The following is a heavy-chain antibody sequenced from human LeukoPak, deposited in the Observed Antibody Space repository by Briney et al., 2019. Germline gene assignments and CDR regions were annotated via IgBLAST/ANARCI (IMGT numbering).Heavy chain of an antibody. CDR1: GFTVSSNY. CDR2: ISSSSSTI. Sequence: PGGSLRLSCAASGFTVSSNYMSWVRQAPGKGLEWISYISSSSSTIYYTDSVKGRFTISRDNAKNSLYLQMNSLRDEDTALYYCARVPYSTGAFDYWGQGTLVTVSS. J-gene: IGHJ4*02. CDR3: ARVPYSTGAFDY. V-gene: IGHV3-48*02. D-gene: IGHD6-19*01.